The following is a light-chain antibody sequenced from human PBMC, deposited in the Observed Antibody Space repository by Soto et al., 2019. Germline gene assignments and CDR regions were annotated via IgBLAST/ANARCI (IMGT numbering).Light chain of an antibody. CDR2: DAS. CDR1: QSISRS. CDR3: QQYNSYSWT. J-gene: IGKJ1*01. Sequence: DIQMTQSPSTLSASVGVRVTITCRARQSISRSLAWYQHRPGQPPKLLIYDASSLEGGVPSRFSGSGSGTEFTLTISSLQPDDFATYYCQQYNSYSWTFGQGTKVDIK. V-gene: IGKV1-5*01.